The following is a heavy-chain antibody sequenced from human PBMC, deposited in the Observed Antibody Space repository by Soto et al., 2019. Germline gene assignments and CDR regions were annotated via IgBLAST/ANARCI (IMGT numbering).Heavy chain of an antibody. CDR3: AKDRSDCDFEPCWYFDL. D-gene: IGHD3-9*01. V-gene: IGHV3-30*18. CDR2: ISYDGSNK. CDR1: GFTFSSYG. J-gene: IGHJ2*01. Sequence: QVQLVESGGGVVQPGRSLRLSCAASGFTFSSYGMHWVRQAPGKGLEWVAVISYDGSNKYYADSVKGRFTISRDNSKNTVYLQMNSLSAEDTAVYYCAKDRSDCDFEPCWYFDLWGRGTLVTVSS.